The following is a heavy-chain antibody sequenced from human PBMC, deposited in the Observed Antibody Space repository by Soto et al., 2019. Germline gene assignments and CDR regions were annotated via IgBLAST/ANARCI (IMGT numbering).Heavy chain of an antibody. Sequence: PGGSLRLSCAASGFTFSTYSMNWVRQAPGKGLEWVSYISSSSSTIFYTDSVKGRFTVSRDNAKNSLYLQMNSLRVEDTAVYYCFIPTYYYDSRGPPGSWGQAILVTVSS. J-gene: IGHJ5*02. V-gene: IGHV3-48*01. CDR3: FIPTYYYDSRGPPGS. CDR2: ISSSSSTI. D-gene: IGHD3-22*01. CDR1: GFTFSTYS.